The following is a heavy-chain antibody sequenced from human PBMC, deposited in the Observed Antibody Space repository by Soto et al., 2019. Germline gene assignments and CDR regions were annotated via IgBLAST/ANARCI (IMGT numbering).Heavy chain of an antibody. CDR3: ARDRAPRGWSYFDL. CDR2: ILPIFGTP. CDR1: GGSFSDYA. J-gene: IGHJ4*02. V-gene: IGHV1-69*01. Sequence: QVQLVQSGAEVKKPGSSVKISCKAFGGSFSDYAISWVRQAPGQGLEWMGGILPIFGTPNYAQKFQDRVTFTSHESTNTAYMELGRLTSEDTAVYYCARDRAPRGWSYFDLWGQGTQVTVSS. D-gene: IGHD2-15*01.